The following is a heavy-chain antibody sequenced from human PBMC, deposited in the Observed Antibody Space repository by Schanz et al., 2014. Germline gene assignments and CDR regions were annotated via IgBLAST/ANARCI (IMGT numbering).Heavy chain of an antibody. CDR1: GYTFTTYG. Sequence: QVQLVQSGAEVKKPGASVKVSCKASGYTFTTYGISWVRQAPGQGPEFMGWISTFRNEDTNSAQRFQGRLTMTTDTSTSTAYMELSSLRYEDTALYYCARGTMPGTFDIWGQGTMVTVSS. J-gene: IGHJ3*02. D-gene: IGHD2-2*01. V-gene: IGHV1-18*01. CDR3: ARGTMPGTFDI. CDR2: ISTFRNEDT.